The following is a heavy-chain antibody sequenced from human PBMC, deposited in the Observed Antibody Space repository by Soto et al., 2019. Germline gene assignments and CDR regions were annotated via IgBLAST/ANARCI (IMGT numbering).Heavy chain of an antibody. CDR1: GLSLTTYV. CDR3: PNGLLAIVGTTLPSDDLNI. J-gene: IGHJ3*02. CDR2: ISHDGSYK. D-gene: IGHD1-26*01. Sequence: PGGSLSVSGAASGLSLTTYVMHWVRQAPGKGLEWGAVISHDGSYKYYGDAVKGRFTISRDTSKNAGYQEMNSLRPEDTPVYYCPNGLLAIVGTTLPSDDLNICGHGRMVNVS. V-gene: IGHV3-30*18.